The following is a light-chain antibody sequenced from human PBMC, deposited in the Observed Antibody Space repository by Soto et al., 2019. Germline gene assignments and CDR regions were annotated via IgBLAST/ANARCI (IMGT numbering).Light chain of an antibody. Sequence: QSVLSQPPSVSGAPGQRVTISCTGSGSNIGSLYGVHWYQQVPRTAPRLLFYLNGDRPSGVPDRFSASKSGTSAYLVISGLQAEDEADYYCQSYDSNLSGVVFGGGTKLTVL. V-gene: IGLV1-40*01. CDR1: GSNIGSLYG. J-gene: IGLJ2*01. CDR2: LNG. CDR3: QSYDSNLSGVV.